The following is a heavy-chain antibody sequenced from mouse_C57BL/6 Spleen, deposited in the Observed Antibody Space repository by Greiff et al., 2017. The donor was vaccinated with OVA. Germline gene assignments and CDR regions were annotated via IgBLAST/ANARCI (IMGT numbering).Heavy chain of an antibody. CDR3: ARGEVTTVVAPFDY. D-gene: IGHD1-1*01. V-gene: IGHV1-76*01. J-gene: IGHJ2*01. CDR2: IYPGSGNT. Sequence: VQLQQSGAELVRPGASVKLSCKASGYTFTDYYINWVKQRPGQGLEWIARIYPGSGNTYYNEKFKGKATLTAEKSSSTAYMQLSSLTSEDSAVYFCARGEVTTVVAPFDYWGQGTTLTVSS. CDR1: GYTFTDYY.